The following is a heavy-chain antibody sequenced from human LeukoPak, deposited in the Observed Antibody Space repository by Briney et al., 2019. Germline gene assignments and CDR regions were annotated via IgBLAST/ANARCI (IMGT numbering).Heavy chain of an antibody. CDR1: GGTFSSYA. J-gene: IGHJ4*02. Sequence: SVKVSCKASGGTFSSYAISWVRQAPGQGLEWMGGIIPIFGTANYAQRFQGRVTITADESTSTAYMELSSLRSEDTAVYYCARAKRRSSGYYLSFDYWGQGTLVTVSS. V-gene: IGHV1-69*13. D-gene: IGHD3-22*01. CDR2: IIPIFGTA. CDR3: ARAKRRSSGYYLSFDY.